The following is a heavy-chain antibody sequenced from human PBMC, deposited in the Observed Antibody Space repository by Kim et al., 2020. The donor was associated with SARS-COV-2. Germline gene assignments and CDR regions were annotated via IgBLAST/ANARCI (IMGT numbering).Heavy chain of an antibody. Sequence: SETLSLTCAVYGGSFSGYQWRWVRQSPGKGLEWIGQINHTGSTNYNPSPKSRVTMSVDTSKNQFCLKLTSVTATDTGVYYCARGVPGYWGQGSLVTVSS. V-gene: IGHV4-34*01. CDR2: INHTGST. CDR3: ARGVPGY. CDR1: GGSFSGYQ. J-gene: IGHJ4*02.